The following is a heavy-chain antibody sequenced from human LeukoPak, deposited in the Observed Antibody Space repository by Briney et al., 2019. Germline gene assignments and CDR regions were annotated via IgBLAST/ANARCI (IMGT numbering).Heavy chain of an antibody. Sequence: SETPSLTCAVSGGSINNYYWSWIRQPPGKGLEWIGYIYDSGSTNYNPSLQSRVTTSLDTSKNQVSLELSSVTAADTAVYYCARDRRLELYYYYYMDVWGKGTTVTVSS. CDR1: GGSINNYY. D-gene: IGHD1-7*01. J-gene: IGHJ6*03. CDR3: ARDRRLELYYYYYMDV. CDR2: IYDSGST. V-gene: IGHV4-59*12.